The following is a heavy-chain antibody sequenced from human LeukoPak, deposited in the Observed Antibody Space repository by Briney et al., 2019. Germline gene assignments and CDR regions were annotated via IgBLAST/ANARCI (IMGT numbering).Heavy chain of an antibody. Sequence: GGSLRLSCAASGFTFSNAWMSWARQAPGKGLEWVGRIKSKTDGGTTDYAAPVKGRFTISRDDSKNTLYLQMNSLKTEDTAVYYCTTDRCSSTSCRPTDYWGQGTLVTVSS. CDR3: TTDRCSSTSCRPTDY. CDR1: GFTFSNAW. J-gene: IGHJ4*02. CDR2: IKSKTDGGTT. D-gene: IGHD2-2*01. V-gene: IGHV3-15*01.